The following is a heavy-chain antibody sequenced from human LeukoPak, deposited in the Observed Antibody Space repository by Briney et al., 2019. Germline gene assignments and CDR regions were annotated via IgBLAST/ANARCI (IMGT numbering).Heavy chain of an antibody. CDR2: IYYSGST. CDR3: ARHAGNARSRFDY. V-gene: IGHV4-59*08. Sequence: KPSETPSLTCTVSGGSISSYYWSWIREPPGKGLEWIGYIYYSGSTNYNPSLKSRVTISVDTSKNQFSLKLSSVTAADTAVYYCARHAGNARSRFDYWGQGTLVTVSS. CDR1: GGSISSYY. J-gene: IGHJ4*02. D-gene: IGHD4-23*01.